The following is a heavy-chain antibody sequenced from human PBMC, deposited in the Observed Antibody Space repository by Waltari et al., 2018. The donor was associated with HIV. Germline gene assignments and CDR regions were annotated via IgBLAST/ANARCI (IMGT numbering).Heavy chain of an antibody. CDR3: ARGASGWSPGY. D-gene: IGHD6-19*01. CDR2: ISYYGDNK. V-gene: IGHV3-30*03. Sequence: QVQLVASGGGVVQPGRSLRLSCAASGFPFRRYGMHWVRQAPGKGLEWVTVISYYGDNKYYADSVKGRFTISRDNSKNTLYLQMNSLRPEDTAVYYCARGASGWSPGYWGQGTLVTVSS. J-gene: IGHJ4*02. CDR1: GFPFRRYG.